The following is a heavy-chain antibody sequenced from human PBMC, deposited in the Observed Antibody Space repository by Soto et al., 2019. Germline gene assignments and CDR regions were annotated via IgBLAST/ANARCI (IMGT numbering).Heavy chain of an antibody. CDR2: ISAYNGNT. V-gene: IGHV1-18*01. Sequence: QVQLVQSGAEVKKPGASVKVSCKASGDIFTSYGISWVRQAPGQGLEWMGWISAYNGNTNYAHKFQGRVTMTTDTSTSPAYMELRSLRSDDTAVYYCSRDQDCITIIVGGTWCQGTLVTFSS. J-gene: IGHJ5*02. CDR3: SRDQDCITIIVGGT. CDR1: GDIFTSYG. D-gene: IGHD3-22*01.